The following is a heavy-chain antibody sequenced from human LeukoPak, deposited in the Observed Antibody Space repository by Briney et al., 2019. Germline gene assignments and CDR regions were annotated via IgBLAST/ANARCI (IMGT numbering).Heavy chain of an antibody. CDR1: GGSISSSNW. Sequence: PSETLSLTCAVSGGSISSSNWWSWVRQPPGKGLEWIGEIYHSGSTNYNPPLKSRVTISVDKSKNQFSLKLSSVTAADTAVYYCARDPVATTYYYYGMDVWGQGTTVTVSS. CDR2: IYHSGST. J-gene: IGHJ6*02. D-gene: IGHD5-12*01. CDR3: ARDPVATTYYYYGMDV. V-gene: IGHV4-4*02.